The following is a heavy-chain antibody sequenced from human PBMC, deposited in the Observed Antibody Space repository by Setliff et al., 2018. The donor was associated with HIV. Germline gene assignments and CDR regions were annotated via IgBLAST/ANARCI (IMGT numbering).Heavy chain of an antibody. J-gene: IGHJ4*02. CDR1: GFTFSSDA. V-gene: IGHV3-23*01. Sequence: GGSLRLSCAASGFTFSSDAMSWVRQAPGKGLEWVSAVSGGGGSTYYADSVKGRFTISRDNSKNTVYLQMNSLRAEDTAVYYCARAPAVTTSLFFDYWGQGTLVTVSS. CDR2: VSGGGGST. CDR3: ARAPAVTTSLFFDY. D-gene: IGHD4-17*01.